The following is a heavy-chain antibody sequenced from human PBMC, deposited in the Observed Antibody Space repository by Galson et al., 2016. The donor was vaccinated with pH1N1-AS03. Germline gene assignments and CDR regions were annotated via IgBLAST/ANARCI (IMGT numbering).Heavy chain of an antibody. CDR1: GFTFSGYS. D-gene: IGHD3-9*01. V-gene: IGHV3-21*04. Sequence: SLRLSCAASGFTFSGYSMNWFRQAPGKGLEWVSSISRSSTYIYYADSVKGRLTISRENAKNSLFLQMHSLRAEDTSVYYCATAGNYFDIRRFDYWGQGTPVTVFS. J-gene: IGHJ4*02. CDR3: ATAGNYFDIRRFDY. CDR2: ISRSSTYI.